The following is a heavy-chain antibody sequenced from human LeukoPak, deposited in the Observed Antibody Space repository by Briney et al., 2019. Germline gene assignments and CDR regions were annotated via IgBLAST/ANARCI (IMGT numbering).Heavy chain of an antibody. J-gene: IGHJ6*02. D-gene: IGHD2-2*01. CDR2: ITGRGTGI. CDR3: ARWYCSTTSCNYYYYGMDV. CDR1: GFTVSSNY. Sequence: GGSLRLSCAASGFTVSSNYMSWVRQAPGKGREGVPFITGRGTGIYYVDSVRGRFTISRNNAKNSLYLQMNSLRAEDTAVYYCARWYCSTTSCNYYYYGMDVWGQGTTVTVSS. V-gene: IGHV3-11*04.